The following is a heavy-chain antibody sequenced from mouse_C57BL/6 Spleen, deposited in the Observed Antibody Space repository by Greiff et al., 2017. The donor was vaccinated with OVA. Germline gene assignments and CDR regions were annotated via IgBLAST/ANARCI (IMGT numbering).Heavy chain of an antibody. CDR3: ARNSRGLDSSGYGDFDY. CDR1: GFSLTSYA. Sequence: VQRVESGPGLVAPSQSLSITCTVSGFSLTSYAISWVRQPPGKGLEWLGVIWTGGGTNYNSALKSRLSISKDNSKSQVFLKMNSLQTDDTARYYCARNSRGLDSSGYGDFDYWGQGTTLTVSS. D-gene: IGHD3-2*02. V-gene: IGHV2-9-1*01. CDR2: IWTGGGT. J-gene: IGHJ2*01.